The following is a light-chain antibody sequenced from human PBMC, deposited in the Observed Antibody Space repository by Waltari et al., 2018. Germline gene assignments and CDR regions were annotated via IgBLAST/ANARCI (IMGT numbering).Light chain of an antibody. CDR3: QRYGASALT. CDR1: Y. J-gene: IGKJ4*01. CDR2: GAA. V-gene: IGKV3-20*01. Sequence: YLAWYQQKPGQPPRLLIYGAANGAAATPRRFSGSGSGTDFTLTISRLEPEAFAVYYCQRYGASALTFGGGTRVEVK.